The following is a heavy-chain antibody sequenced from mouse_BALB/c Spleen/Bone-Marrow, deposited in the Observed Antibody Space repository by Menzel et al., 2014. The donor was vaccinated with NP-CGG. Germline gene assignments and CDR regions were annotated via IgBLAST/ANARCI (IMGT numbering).Heavy chain of an antibody. CDR2: INPSNGGT. Sequence: QVQLQQSGAELVKPGASVKLSCKASGYTFTSYYMYWVKQRPGQGLERIGEINPSNGGTNFNEKFKSKATLTVDKSSSTAYMQLSSLTSEDSAVYYCTRSGTSWLRRSWYFDVWGAGTTVTVSS. D-gene: IGHD2-2*01. CDR3: TRSGTSWLRRSWYFDV. J-gene: IGHJ1*01. CDR1: GYTFTSYY. V-gene: IGHV1S81*02.